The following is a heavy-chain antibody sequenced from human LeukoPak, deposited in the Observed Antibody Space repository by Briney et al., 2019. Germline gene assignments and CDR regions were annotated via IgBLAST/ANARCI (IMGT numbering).Heavy chain of an antibody. CDR2: ISSSNSYI. Sequence: PGGSLRLSCAASGFSFSSYSMNWVRQAPAKGLEWVSSISSSNSYIYYADSVKGRFTISRDNAKNSLYLQMNSLRAEDAAVYYCARGGYYDSSGIDYWGQGTLVTVSS. J-gene: IGHJ4*02. V-gene: IGHV3-21*01. CDR3: ARGGYYDSSGIDY. D-gene: IGHD3-22*01. CDR1: GFSFSSYS.